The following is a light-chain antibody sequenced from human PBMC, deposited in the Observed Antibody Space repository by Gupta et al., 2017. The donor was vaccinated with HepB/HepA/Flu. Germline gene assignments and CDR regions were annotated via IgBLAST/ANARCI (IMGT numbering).Light chain of an antibody. CDR1: QSLLHSNGYNY. J-gene: IGKJ1*01. Sequence: DIVMTQSPLSLPVTPGEPASISCRSSQSLLHSNGYNYLDWYLQKPRQSPQLLIYLGSNRAAGVPDRLSGSGSGTDFTLKISRVEAEDVGVYYCMQALQTPWTFGQGTKVEIK. CDR3: MQALQTPWT. V-gene: IGKV2-28*01. CDR2: LGS.